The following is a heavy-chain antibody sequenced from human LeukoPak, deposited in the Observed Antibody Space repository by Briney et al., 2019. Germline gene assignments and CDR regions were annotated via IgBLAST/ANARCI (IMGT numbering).Heavy chain of an antibody. J-gene: IGHJ4*02. V-gene: IGHV3-23*01. CDR1: GFSFSNYA. D-gene: IGHD3-22*01. CDR3: AKVKMIVVPSFDY. CDR2: ISGSGGST. Sequence: GGSLRLSCVSSGFSFSNYAMSWVRQAPGKRLEWVSSISGSGGSTYYADSVKGRFTISRDNSKNTLYLQMNSLRAEDTAVYYCAKVKMIVVPSFDYWGQGTLVTVSS.